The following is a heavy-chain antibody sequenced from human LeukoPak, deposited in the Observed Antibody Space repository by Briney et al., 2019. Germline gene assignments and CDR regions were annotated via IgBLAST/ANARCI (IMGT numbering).Heavy chain of an antibody. Sequence: GGSLRLSCAASGFTFSNYAMTRVRQAPGKGLEWVSSISSRGDNSYYADSVKGRFTISRDNSKNTLYLQVNSLRAEDTAVYYCAKGGKWDVTPFDYWGQGTLVTVSS. D-gene: IGHD1-26*01. CDR1: GFTFSNYA. CDR2: ISSRGDNS. V-gene: IGHV3-23*01. J-gene: IGHJ4*02. CDR3: AKGGKWDVTPFDY.